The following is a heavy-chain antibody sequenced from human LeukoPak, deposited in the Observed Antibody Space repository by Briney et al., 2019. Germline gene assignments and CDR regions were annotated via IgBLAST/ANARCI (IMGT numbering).Heavy chain of an antibody. V-gene: IGHV3-9*01. J-gene: IGHJ4*02. D-gene: IGHD1-26*01. CDR3: ARERRRVIDY. CDR2: ISWNSGSI. CDR1: GFTFDDYA. Sequence: GRSLRLSCAASGFTFDDYAMHWVRQAPGKGLEWVSGISWNSGSIGYADSVKGRFTISRDNSKKSLSLQMYGLSTEDTALYYCARERRRVIDYWGQGTLVTVSS.